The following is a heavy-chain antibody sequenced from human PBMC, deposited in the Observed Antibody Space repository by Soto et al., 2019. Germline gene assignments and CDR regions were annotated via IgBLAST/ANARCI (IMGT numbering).Heavy chain of an antibody. CDR1: NYSISSGYF. V-gene: IGHV4-38-2*01. J-gene: IGHJ6*02. D-gene: IGHD2-8*01. Sequence: SETLSLTCVVSNYSISSGYFWGWIRQPPGKGLEWIGTIYHSGSTYYNPSLKSRVTVSVDTSKNQVSLKLTSVTAADTAIYYCARSLYSTTSSCSYSYYSGMDVWGQRTTVTVSS. CDR3: ARSLYSTTSSCSYSYYSGMDV. CDR2: IYHSGST.